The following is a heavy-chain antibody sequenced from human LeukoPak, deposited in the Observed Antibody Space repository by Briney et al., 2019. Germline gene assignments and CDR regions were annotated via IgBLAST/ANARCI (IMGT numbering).Heavy chain of an antibody. Sequence: SETLSLTCVVSGGSVSSGGYAWSWIRQPPGKGLEWIGYIYNRGMTYFNPSLKGRAGISVDTSKNQFSLKLTSVTAADTAVFYCVRGDYSSGWHLDYWGQGTLVTVSS. CDR2: IYNRGMT. V-gene: IGHV4-30-4*07. CDR3: VRGDYSSGWHLDY. J-gene: IGHJ4*02. D-gene: IGHD6-19*01. CDR1: GGSVSSGGYA.